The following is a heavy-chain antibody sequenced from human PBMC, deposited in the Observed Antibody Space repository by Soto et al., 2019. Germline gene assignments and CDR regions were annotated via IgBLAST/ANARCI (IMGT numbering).Heavy chain of an antibody. CDR1: GFSLSTSGVG. J-gene: IGHJ4*02. V-gene: IGHV2-5*02. Sequence: QITLKESGPTLVKPTQTLTLTCTFSGFSLSTSGVGVGWIRQPPGKALEWLALIYWDDDKRYSPSLKSRLTSTKDTSKNQVVLTRANMDPVDTATYYCANSKGDGYKHIFDYWGQGTLVTVSS. CDR3: ANSKGDGYKHIFDY. D-gene: IGHD2-21*01. CDR2: IYWDDDK.